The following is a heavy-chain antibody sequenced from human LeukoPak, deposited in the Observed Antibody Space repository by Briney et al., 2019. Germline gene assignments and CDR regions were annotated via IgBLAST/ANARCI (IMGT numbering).Heavy chain of an antibody. Sequence: PSETLSLTCTVSSGSIRSYYWSWIRQPAEKGLEWIGRIYISGSTNYNPSLKSRVTMSVDTSKNQFSLKLSSVTAADTAMYYCARAPEFSSGWLLDYWGQGTLVTVSS. D-gene: IGHD6-19*01. J-gene: IGHJ4*02. CDR1: SGSIRSYY. V-gene: IGHV4-4*07. CDR2: IYISGST. CDR3: ARAPEFSSGWLLDY.